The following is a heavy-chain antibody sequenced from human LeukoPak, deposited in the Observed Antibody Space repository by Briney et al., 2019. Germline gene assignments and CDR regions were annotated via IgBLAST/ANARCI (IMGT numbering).Heavy chain of an antibody. Sequence: GGSLRLSCVASGFTFNNYAMTWVRQAPGKGLEWVSAISGSGYSTYYADSVKGRFTISRDNAKNTLNLQMNSLRAEDTAVYYCARDLGQYYDTSDNWFDPWGQGTLVTVSS. J-gene: IGHJ5*02. CDR3: ARDLGQYYDTSDNWFDP. V-gene: IGHV3-23*01. D-gene: IGHD3-22*01. CDR2: ISGSGYST. CDR1: GFTFNNYA.